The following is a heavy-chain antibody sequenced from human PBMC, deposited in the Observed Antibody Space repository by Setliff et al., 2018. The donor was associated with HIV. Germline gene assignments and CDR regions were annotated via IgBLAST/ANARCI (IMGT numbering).Heavy chain of an antibody. CDR1: GFDLGDYA. CDR3: ARCPRYCSGSGCDPQYSHMDV. CDR2: ISRDGDNS. J-gene: IGHJ6*03. D-gene: IGHD2-15*01. V-gene: IGHV3-74*01. Sequence: LSCAGVGFDLGDYAVTWVRQVPGKGLVWVSLISRDGDNSHYADSVKGRFTISRDNAKNTLYLQMNSLRVEDTAVYYCARCPRYCSGSGCDPQYSHMDVWGQGTTVTVSS.